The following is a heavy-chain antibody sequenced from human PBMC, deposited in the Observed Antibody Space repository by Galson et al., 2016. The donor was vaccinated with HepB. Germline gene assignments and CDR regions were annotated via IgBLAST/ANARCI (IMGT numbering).Heavy chain of an antibody. V-gene: IGHV1-3*01. Sequence: SVKVSCKASGYTFTNYAIHWVRQAPGQRLEWMGWINAGIGNTKYSQNFQGSVTITRDTSASTAYMELSSLRSEDTAVYYCESRGDSGGYYRPDFWGQGTLVTVSS. CDR1: GYTFTNYA. CDR3: ESRGDSGGYYRPDF. J-gene: IGHJ4*02. CDR2: INAGIGNT. D-gene: IGHD1-26*01.